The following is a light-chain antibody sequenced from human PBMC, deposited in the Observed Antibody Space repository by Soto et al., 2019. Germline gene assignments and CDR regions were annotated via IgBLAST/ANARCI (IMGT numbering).Light chain of an antibody. Sequence: QSALTQPPSASGSLGSSVTISCTGTSSDVGGHKYVSWYQHHPGKAPKLILFEVSQRPSGVPHRFSGSKSGNTASLTVSGLQAEDEADYYCQSYDSSLSSYVFGTGTKVTVL. CDR1: SSDVGGHKY. J-gene: IGLJ1*01. CDR2: EVS. CDR3: QSYDSSLSSYV. V-gene: IGLV2-8*01.